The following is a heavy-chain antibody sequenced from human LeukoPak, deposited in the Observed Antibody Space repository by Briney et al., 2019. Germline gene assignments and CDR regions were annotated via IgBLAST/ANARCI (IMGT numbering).Heavy chain of an antibody. V-gene: IGHV3-33*01. CDR2: IWYDGSNK. J-gene: IGHJ4*02. CDR3: AREAPTPRFDY. Sequence: GGSLRLSCAASGSTFSSYGMHWVRQAPGKGLEWVAVIWYDGSNKYYADSVKGRFTISRDNSKNTLYLQMNSLRAEDTAVYYCAREAPTPRFDYWGQGTLVTVSS. CDR1: GSTFSSYG.